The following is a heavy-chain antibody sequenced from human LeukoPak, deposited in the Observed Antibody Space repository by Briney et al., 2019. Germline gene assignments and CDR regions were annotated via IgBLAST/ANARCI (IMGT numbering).Heavy chain of an antibody. CDR3: ASAVDTAHSRTKYYFDY. J-gene: IGHJ4*02. Sequence: SVKVSCKASGGTFSSYAISWVRQAPGQGLEWMGGIIPIFGTANYAQKFQGRVTITADESTSTAYMELSSLRSEDTAVYYCASAVDTAHSRTKYYFDYWGQGTPVTVSS. CDR1: GGTFSSYA. CDR2: IIPIFGTA. D-gene: IGHD5-18*01. V-gene: IGHV1-69*13.